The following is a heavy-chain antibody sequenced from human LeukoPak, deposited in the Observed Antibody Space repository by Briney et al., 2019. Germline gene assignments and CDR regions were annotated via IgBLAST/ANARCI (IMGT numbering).Heavy chain of an antibody. CDR3: ARSAVFGVVIGYYYMDV. CDR1: GGTFSSYA. CDR2: IIPIFGTA. J-gene: IGHJ6*03. Sequence: SVKVSCKASGGTFSSYAISWVRQAPGQGLEWMGGIIPIFGTANYAQKFQGRVTITTDESTSTAYMELSSLRSEDTAVYYCARSAVFGVVIGYYYMDVWGKGTTVTVSS. D-gene: IGHD3-3*01. V-gene: IGHV1-69*05.